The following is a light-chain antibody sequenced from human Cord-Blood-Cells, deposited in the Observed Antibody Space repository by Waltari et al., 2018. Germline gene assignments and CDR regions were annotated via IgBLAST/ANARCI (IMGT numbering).Light chain of an antibody. CDR2: WAF. Sequence: DIVMTQSPDSLAVSLGERATINCKPSQSVLYSSNNKNYFAWYQQKPGQPPKLLIYWAFTRESGVRDRFSGSGSGTDFTLTISSLQAEDVAVYYCQQYYSTPLTFGGGTKVEIK. CDR3: QQYYSTPLT. J-gene: IGKJ4*01. CDR1: QSVLYSSNNKNY. V-gene: IGKV4-1*01.